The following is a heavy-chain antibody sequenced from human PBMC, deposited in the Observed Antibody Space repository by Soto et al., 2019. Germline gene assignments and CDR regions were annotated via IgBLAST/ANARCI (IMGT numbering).Heavy chain of an antibody. J-gene: IGHJ1*01. CDR3: ATSFYHIGPGWRRPSDS. CDR2: IASTSSTT. Sequence: EVQLLESGGGFVQPGGSLRLSCAASGFTFSTYRMNWVRQAPGSGLERVSYIASTSSTTSYADSVKGRFTISRDKAKLSLSLQMSIVTAAATAVYYCATSFYHIGPGWRRPSDSWGQGTVVTASS. V-gene: IGHV3-48*01. CDR1: GFTFSTYR. D-gene: IGHD2-21*01.